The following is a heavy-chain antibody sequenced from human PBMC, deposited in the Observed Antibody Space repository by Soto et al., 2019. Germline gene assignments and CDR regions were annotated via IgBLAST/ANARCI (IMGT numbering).Heavy chain of an antibody. CDR2: IYYSGST. CDR3: AREEAGGFFDY. V-gene: IGHV4-61*01. D-gene: IGHD3-16*01. Sequence: QVQLQESGPGLVKPSETLSLTCTVSGGSVSSGSYYWSWIRQPPGKGLEWIGYIYYSGSTNYNPSLKSRVTISVDTSKNQFSLKLSSVTAADTAVYYCAREEAGGFFDYWGQGTLVTVSS. CDR1: GGSVSSGSYY. J-gene: IGHJ4*02.